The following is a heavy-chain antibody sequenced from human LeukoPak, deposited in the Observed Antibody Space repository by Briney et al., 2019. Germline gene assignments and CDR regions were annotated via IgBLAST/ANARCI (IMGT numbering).Heavy chain of an antibody. Sequence: PSETLSLTCTVSGGSISSGSYYWSWIRQPAGKGLEWIGRIYTSGSTNYNPSLKSRVTISVETSKNQFSLKLSSVTAADTALYYCAKHYMGSSYNHGLDCWGQGTLVTVSS. CDR1: GGSISSGSYY. CDR2: IYTSGST. CDR3: AKHYMGSSYNHGLDC. J-gene: IGHJ4*02. V-gene: IGHV4-61*02. D-gene: IGHD3-10*01.